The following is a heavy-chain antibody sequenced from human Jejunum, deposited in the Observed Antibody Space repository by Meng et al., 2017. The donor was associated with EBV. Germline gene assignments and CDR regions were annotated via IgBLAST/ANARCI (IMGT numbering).Heavy chain of an antibody. D-gene: IGHD5-12*01. CDR2: ITVYNGNT. CDR3: ARDSSGYNANDKVSDY. J-gene: IGHJ4*01. CDR1: GYTFTRYG. V-gene: IGHV1-18*01. Sequence: VQLCLSGVLVKKPGASVHDSCKTAGYTFTRYGISWVRQAPGHGPEWMGWITVYNGNTNYAPRLQGRVTMTTDLSTSKAYMELRSLRSDDTAVYYCARDSSGYNANDKVSDYWGQGTLVTVSS.